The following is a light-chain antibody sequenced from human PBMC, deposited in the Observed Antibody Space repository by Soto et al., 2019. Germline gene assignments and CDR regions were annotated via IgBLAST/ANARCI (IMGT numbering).Light chain of an antibody. J-gene: IGLJ3*02. CDR3: TSYVGNDIWV. V-gene: IGLV2-8*01. CDR1: SSDVGAYKY. CDR2: EVT. Sequence: QYALTQPPSASGSPGQSVTISCTGTSSDVGAYKYVSWYQQYPGKAPKLMIYEVTKRPSGVPDRLSGSKSGNTASLTVSGLQAEDEADYYCTSYVGNDIWVFGGGTKVTVL.